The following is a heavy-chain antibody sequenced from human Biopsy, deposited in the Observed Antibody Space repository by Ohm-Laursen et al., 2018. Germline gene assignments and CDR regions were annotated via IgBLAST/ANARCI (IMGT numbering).Heavy chain of an antibody. V-gene: IGHV1-2*02. CDR1: GYTFTPYY. J-gene: IGHJ1*01. Sequence: ASVKVSCKASGYTFTPYYIHWMRQVPGQGLEWMGWINPHSGTTKFAQDFQGRVTMTRDTSITTAYMELRRLRSDDTAVYYCAKGQDLRGGAEYFQHWGQGALVTVSS. D-gene: IGHD2-15*01. CDR3: AKGQDLRGGAEYFQH. CDR2: INPHSGTT.